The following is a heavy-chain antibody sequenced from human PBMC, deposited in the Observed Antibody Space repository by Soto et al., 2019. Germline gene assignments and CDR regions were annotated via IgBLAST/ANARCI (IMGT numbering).Heavy chain of an antibody. J-gene: IGHJ3*02. V-gene: IGHV1-58*02. CDR3: AALYPGIAVAGPDAFDI. CDR2: IVVGSGNT. D-gene: IGHD6-19*01. CDR1: GFTFTSSA. Sequence: GASVKVSCKASGFTFTSSAIQWVRQARGQRLEWIGWIVVGSGNTNYAQKFQERVTITRDMSTSTAYMELSSLRSEDTAVYYCAALYPGIAVAGPDAFDIWGQGTMVTVSS.